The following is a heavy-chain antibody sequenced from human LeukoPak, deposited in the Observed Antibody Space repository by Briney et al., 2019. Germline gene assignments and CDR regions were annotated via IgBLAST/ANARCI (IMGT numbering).Heavy chain of an antibody. CDR1: GFTFSSYA. V-gene: IGHV3-23*01. J-gene: IGHJ6*03. CDR2: ISGSGGST. D-gene: IGHD4-17*01. CDR3: AKGSTVTTSDYYYYMDV. Sequence: GGSLRLSCAASGFTFSSYAMSWVRQAPGKGLEWVSAISGSGGSTYYADSVKGRFTISRDNSKNTLYLQMNSLRAEDTAVYYCAKGSTVTTSDYYYYMDVWGKGTTVTVSS.